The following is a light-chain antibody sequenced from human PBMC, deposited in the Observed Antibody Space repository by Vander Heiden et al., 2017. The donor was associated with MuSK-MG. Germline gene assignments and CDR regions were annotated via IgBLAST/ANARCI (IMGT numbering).Light chain of an antibody. CDR2: AAS. CDR3: QQRSSNAFT. Sequence: DIQMTQSPSSLSASVGDRVTITCRASQSISNYLNWYQQKPGKAPKLLIYAASSLQSGVPSRFSGSGSGTEFTLRIISLQPEDFATYSCQQRSSNAFTFGGGTKVEI. V-gene: IGKV1-39*01. CDR1: QSISNY. J-gene: IGKJ4*01.